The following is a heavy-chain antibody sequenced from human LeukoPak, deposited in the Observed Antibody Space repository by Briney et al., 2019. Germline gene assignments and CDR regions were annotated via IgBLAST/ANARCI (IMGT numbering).Heavy chain of an antibody. D-gene: IGHD3-22*01. Sequence: PGGSLRLSCAASGFTFSDYTMNWVRQAPGKGLEWVSSISSSGLYIFYADSVKGRITISRDNAKNSLFLQMDSLRVEDTALHYCARDRGSGYSASSGYRYYFDLWGQGTLITVSS. CDR2: ISSSGLYI. J-gene: IGHJ4*02. CDR1: GFTFSDYT. V-gene: IGHV3-21*01. CDR3: ARDRGSGYSASSGYRYYFDL.